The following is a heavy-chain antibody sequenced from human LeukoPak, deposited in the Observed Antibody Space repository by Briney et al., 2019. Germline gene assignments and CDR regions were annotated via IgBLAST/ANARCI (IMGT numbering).Heavy chain of an antibody. CDR2: IYHSGST. V-gene: IGHV4-4*02. J-gene: IGHJ4*02. CDR1: RGSISSSNW. D-gene: IGHD3-22*01. Sequence: SETLSLTCAVSRGSISSSNWWSWVRQPPGKGLEWIGEIYHSGSTNYNPSLKSRVTISVDKSKNQFSLKVSSVTAADTAVYYCARAHYYDSSGYYFYYFDYWGQGTLVTVSS. CDR3: ARAHYYDSSGYYFYYFDY.